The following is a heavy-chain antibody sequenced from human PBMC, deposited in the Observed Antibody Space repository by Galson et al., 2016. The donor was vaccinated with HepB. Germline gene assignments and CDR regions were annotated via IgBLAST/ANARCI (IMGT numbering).Heavy chain of an antibody. J-gene: IGHJ4*02. V-gene: IGHV3-74*01. CDR1: GFTFNNYW. D-gene: IGHD5-12*01. CDR2: INSDGSTT. CDR3: TKGGSPHSDY. Sequence: SLRLSCAAAGFTFNNYWMHWVRQTPGKGLVWVSRINSDGSTTRYADSVKGRFTISRDNAKSTLYLQMNSLRVDDTAIYYCTKGGSPHSDYWGQGTLVTVSS.